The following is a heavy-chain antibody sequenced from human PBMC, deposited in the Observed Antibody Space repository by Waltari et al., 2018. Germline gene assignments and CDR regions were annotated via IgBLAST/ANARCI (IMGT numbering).Heavy chain of an antibody. D-gene: IGHD6-13*01. CDR2: IYYSGST. CDR3: ARRKTHIAAAGDDY. Sequence: QLQLQESGPGLVKPSETLSLTCTVSGGSISSSSYYWGWIRQPPGKGLEWIGSIYYSGSTYYNPSLKSRVTISVDTSKNQFSLKLSSVTAADTAVYYCARRKTHIAAAGDDYWGQGTLVTVSS. CDR1: GGSISSSSYY. J-gene: IGHJ4*02. V-gene: IGHV4-39*01.